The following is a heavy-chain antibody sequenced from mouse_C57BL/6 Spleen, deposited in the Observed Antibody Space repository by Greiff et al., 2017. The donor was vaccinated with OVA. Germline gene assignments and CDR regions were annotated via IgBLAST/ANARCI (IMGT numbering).Heavy chain of an antibody. V-gene: IGHV1-64*01. J-gene: IGHJ2*01. CDR2: IYPNSGST. CDR1: GYTFTRYW. Sequence: VQLQQPGAELVKPGASVKLSCKASGYTFTRYWMPWGKKRPGQGLEWIGMIYPNSGSTNYNEKFKSKATLTVDKSSSTAYMQLSSLTSEDSAVYYCARWRGSSYDYWGQGTTLTVSS. D-gene: IGHD1-1*01. CDR3: ARWRGSSYDY.